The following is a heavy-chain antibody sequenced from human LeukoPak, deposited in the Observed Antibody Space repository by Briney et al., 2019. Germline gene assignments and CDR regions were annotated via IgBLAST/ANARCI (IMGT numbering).Heavy chain of an antibody. CDR3: AERSAYESLFDY. D-gene: IGHD5-12*01. J-gene: IGHJ4*02. CDR2: IYPSGST. Sequence: SETLSLTCSVSGSSINSAYYWGWIRQPPGKGLEWIGTIYPSGSTSYNPSLKSRVTISLDTSKNQFSLKLNSVTAADTAVYFCAERSAYESLFDYWGQGTLVTDSS. CDR1: GSSINSAYY. V-gene: IGHV4-38-2*02.